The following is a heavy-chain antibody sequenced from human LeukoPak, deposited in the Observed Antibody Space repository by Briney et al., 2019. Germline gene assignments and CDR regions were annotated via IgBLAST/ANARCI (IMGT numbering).Heavy chain of an antibody. Sequence: GASVKVSCKASGYTFTSYGISWVRQAPGQGLEWMGWISAYNGNTDYAQKFQGRVTMTTDTSTNTAYMDLRSLRSDDTAVYYCARGATDTTRWFDPWGQGTLVTVSS. D-gene: IGHD1-7*01. CDR2: ISAYNGNT. CDR3: ARGATDTTRWFDP. V-gene: IGHV1-18*01. J-gene: IGHJ5*02. CDR1: GYTFTSYG.